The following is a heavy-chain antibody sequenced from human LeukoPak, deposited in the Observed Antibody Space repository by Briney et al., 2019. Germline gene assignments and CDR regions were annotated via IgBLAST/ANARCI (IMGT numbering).Heavy chain of an antibody. CDR3: AKTMVRGVRLYYFDY. D-gene: IGHD3-10*01. CDR1: GFTFSSYA. CDR2: ISGSGGST. V-gene: IGHV3-23*01. Sequence: GGSLRLSCAASGFTFSSYAMSWVRQAPGKGLEWVSAISGSGGSTYYADSVKGRFTISRDNSKNTLYLQMNRLRAEDTAVYYCAKTMVRGVRLYYFDYWGQGTLVTVSS. J-gene: IGHJ4*02.